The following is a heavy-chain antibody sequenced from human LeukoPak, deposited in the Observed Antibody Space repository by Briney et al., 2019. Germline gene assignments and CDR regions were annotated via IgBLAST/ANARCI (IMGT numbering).Heavy chain of an antibody. D-gene: IGHD3-3*01. CDR1: GGTFSSYA. V-gene: IGHV1-69*01. CDR3: ARGTDFWSGRNWFDP. J-gene: IGHJ5*02. Sequence: RAASVKVSCKASGGTFSSYAISWVRQAPGQGLEWMGGIIPIFGTANYAQKFQGRVTITADESTSTAYMELSSLRSEDTAVYYCARGTDFWSGRNWFDPWGQGTLVTVSS. CDR2: IIPIFGTA.